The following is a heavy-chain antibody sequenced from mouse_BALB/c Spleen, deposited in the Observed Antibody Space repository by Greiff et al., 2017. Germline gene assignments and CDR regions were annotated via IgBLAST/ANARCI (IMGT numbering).Heavy chain of an antibody. CDR2: IYPGNGDT. V-gene: IGHV1-12*01. CDR1: GYTFTSYN. J-gene: IGHJ2*01. D-gene: IGHD6-1*01. Sequence: QVQLQQPGAELVKPGASVKMSCKASGYTFTSYNMHWVKQTPGQGLEWIGAIYPGNGDTSYNQKFKGKATLTADKSSSTAYMQLSSLTSEDSAVYYCAKGAHYFDYWGQGTTRTVSS. CDR3: AKGAHYFDY.